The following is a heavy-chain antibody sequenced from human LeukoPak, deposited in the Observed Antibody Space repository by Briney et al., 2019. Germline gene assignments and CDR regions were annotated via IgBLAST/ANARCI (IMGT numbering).Heavy chain of an antibody. CDR2: ISYDGSNK. D-gene: IGHD3-22*01. CDR3: ARDEYYYDSSGYYD. CDR1: GFTFSSYG. V-gene: IGHV3-30*03. J-gene: IGHJ4*02. Sequence: PGRSLRLSCAASGFTFSSYGMHWVRQAPGKGLEWVAVISYDGSNKYYADSVKGRFTISRDNSKNTLYLQMNSLRAEDTAVYYCARDEYYYDSSGYYDWGQGTLVTVSS.